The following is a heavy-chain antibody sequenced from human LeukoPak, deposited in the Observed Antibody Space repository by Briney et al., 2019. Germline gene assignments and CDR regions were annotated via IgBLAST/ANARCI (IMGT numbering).Heavy chain of an antibody. D-gene: IGHD6-19*01. Sequence: GESLKISCKGSGYSFTSYWIGWVRQMPGKGLEWMGIIYPGDSDTRYSPSFQGQVTISADKSISTAYLQWSSLKASDTAMYYCARHPPPAVAPDAFDIWGQGTMVTVSS. V-gene: IGHV5-51*01. CDR3: ARHPPPAVAPDAFDI. CDR2: IYPGDSDT. J-gene: IGHJ3*02. CDR1: GYSFTSYW.